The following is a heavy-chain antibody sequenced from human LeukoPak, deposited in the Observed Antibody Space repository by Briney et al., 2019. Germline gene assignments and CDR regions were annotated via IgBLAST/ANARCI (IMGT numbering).Heavy chain of an antibody. CDR1: GFTFSSYS. D-gene: IGHD1-26*01. CDR3: ANSRGRVGATFFDY. J-gene: IGHJ4*02. CDR2: ISSSSSYI. Sequence: GGSLRLSCAASGFTFSSYSMNWVRQAPGKGLEWVSSISSSSSYIYYADSVKGRFTISRDNAKNSLYLQMNSLRAEDTAVYYCANSRGRVGATFFDYWGQGTLVTVSS. V-gene: IGHV3-21*04.